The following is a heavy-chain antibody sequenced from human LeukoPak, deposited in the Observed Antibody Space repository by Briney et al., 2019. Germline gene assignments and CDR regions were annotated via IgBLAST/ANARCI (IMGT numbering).Heavy chain of an antibody. V-gene: IGHV4-34*01. CDR2: INHSGST. Sequence: PSETLSLTCAVYGGSFSGYYWSWLRQPPGKGLEWIGEINHSGSTNYNPSLKSRVTISVDTSKNQFSLKLSSVTAADTAVYYCARSSSSWTLDYWGQGTLVTVSS. CDR1: GGSFSGYY. J-gene: IGHJ4*02. CDR3: ARSSSSWTLDY. D-gene: IGHD6-13*01.